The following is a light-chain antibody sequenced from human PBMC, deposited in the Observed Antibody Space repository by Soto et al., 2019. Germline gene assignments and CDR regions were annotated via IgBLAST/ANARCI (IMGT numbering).Light chain of an antibody. CDR1: QSVNSW. CDR2: DAS. V-gene: IGKV1-5*01. J-gene: IGKJ4*01. Sequence: DIQMTQSPSTLSAFVGDRVTITCRANQSVNSWLAWYQQRPGKAPKLLIYDASTLESGVPSRFSGSGSGTEFTLTISSLQPDDFATYYCHQYNSYHTFGGGTKVDIK. CDR3: HQYNSYHT.